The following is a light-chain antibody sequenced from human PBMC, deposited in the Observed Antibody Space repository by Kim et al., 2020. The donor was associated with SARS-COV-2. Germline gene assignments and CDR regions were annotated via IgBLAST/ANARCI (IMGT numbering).Light chain of an antibody. CDR1: SSNIGPYG. CDR2: YDH. V-gene: IGLV1-36*01. Sequence: QSVLTQPPSMSEAPSQRVTISCSGSSSNIGPYGANWYQHLPRKAPKVLLYYDHVPTSGLSDRFSGSKSGTPASLAITGLQSEHEADYWRAPWDDRLHGWVFGGGTQLTVL. J-gene: IGLJ3*02. CDR3: APWDDRLHGWV.